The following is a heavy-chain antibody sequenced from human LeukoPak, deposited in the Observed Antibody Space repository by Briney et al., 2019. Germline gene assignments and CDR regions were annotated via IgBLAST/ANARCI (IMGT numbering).Heavy chain of an antibody. J-gene: IGHJ6*02. CDR1: GGSFSGYY. V-gene: IGHV4-34*01. CDR2: INHSGST. Sequence: PSETLPLTCAVYGGSFSGYYWSWIRQPPGKGLEWIGEINHSGSTNYNPSLKSRVTISVDTSKNQFSLKLSSVTAADTAVYYCARGYDYSNYEYYYYGMDVWGQGTTVTVSS. CDR3: ARGYDYSNYEYYYYGMDV. D-gene: IGHD4-11*01.